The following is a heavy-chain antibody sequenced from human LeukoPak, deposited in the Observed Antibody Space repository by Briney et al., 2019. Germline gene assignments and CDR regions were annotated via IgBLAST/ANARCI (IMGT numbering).Heavy chain of an antibody. CDR2: INSDGSTT. CDR3: IRPWSI. CDR1: GFTFSSYW. D-gene: IGHD3-3*01. J-gene: IGHJ3*02. V-gene: IGHV3-74*01. Sequence: GGSLRLSCAASGFTFSSYWMHWVRQAPEKGLVWVSRINSDGSTTSYADSVKGRFTISRDNAKNTLYLQMNSLGAEDTAVYYCIRPWSIWGQGTMVTVSS.